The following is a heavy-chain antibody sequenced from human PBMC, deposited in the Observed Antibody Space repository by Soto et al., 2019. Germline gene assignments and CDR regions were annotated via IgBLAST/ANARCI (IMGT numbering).Heavy chain of an antibody. CDR1: GYIFTRYD. CDR3: ARGPRYCSSTTCFAGVNWFDP. D-gene: IGHD2-2*01. V-gene: IGHV1-18*04. Sequence: ASVKVSCKASGYIFTRYDIRWVRQAPGQGLEWMGWISGYNGNTNYAQKVQGRVTMTTNTSTDTAYMELRSMTSDDTAVSYCARGPRYCSSTTCFAGVNWFDPWGQGTPVTVSS. CDR2: ISGYNGNT. J-gene: IGHJ5*02.